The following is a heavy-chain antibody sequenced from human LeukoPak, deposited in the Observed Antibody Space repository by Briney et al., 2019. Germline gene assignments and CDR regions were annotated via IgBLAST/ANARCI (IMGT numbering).Heavy chain of an antibody. D-gene: IGHD2-8*02. CDR3: AKGTGFSVDY. Sequence: PGGSLRLSCAASGFTFSSYGMHWVRQAPGKGLEWVAVIWYGGSNKYYADSVKGRFTISRDNSKNTLYLQMNSLRAEDTAVYYCAKGTGFSVDYWGQGTLVTVSS. V-gene: IGHV3-30*02. CDR1: GFTFSSYG. J-gene: IGHJ4*02. CDR2: IWYGGSNK.